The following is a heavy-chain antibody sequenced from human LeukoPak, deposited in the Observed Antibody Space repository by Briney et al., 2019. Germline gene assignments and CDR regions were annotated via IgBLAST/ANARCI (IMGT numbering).Heavy chain of an antibody. CDR2: IYHSGST. J-gene: IGHJ4*02. D-gene: IGHD1-26*01. V-gene: IGHV4-38-2*02. CDR1: GYSISSGYY. Sequence: SETLSLTCTVSGYSISSGYYWGWIRQPPGKGLEWIGSIYHSGSTYYNPSLKSRVTISVDTSKNQFSLKLSSVTAADTAVYYCARGSGSYSGGFDYWGQGTLVTVSS. CDR3: ARGSGSYSGGFDY.